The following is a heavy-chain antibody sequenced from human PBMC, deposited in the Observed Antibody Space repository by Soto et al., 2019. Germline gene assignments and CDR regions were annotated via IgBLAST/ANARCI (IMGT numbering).Heavy chain of an antibody. D-gene: IGHD3-10*01. J-gene: IGHJ6*03. Sequence: SETLSLTCTVSGGSISSYYWSWIRQPPGKGLEWIGYIYYSGSTNYNPSLKSRVTISVDTSKNQFSLKLGSVTAADTAVYYRARDATMVRGVEPRYYYYYMDVWGKGTTVTVSS. CDR1: GGSISSYY. CDR3: ARDATMVRGVEPRYYYYYMDV. V-gene: IGHV4-59*01. CDR2: IYYSGST.